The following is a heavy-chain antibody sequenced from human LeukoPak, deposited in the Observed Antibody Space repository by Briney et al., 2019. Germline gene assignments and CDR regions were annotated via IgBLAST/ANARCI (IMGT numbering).Heavy chain of an antibody. D-gene: IGHD6-13*01. CDR1: GFTFSSYS. CDR2: ISSSSSYI. J-gene: IGHJ4*02. V-gene: IGHV3-21*01. Sequence: GGSLRLSCAASGFTFSSYSMNWVRQAPGKGLEWVSSISSSSSYIYYADSVKGRFTISRDNAKNSLYLQMNSLRAEDTAVYYCARPDSSWYSPGGRLDYWGQGTLVTVSS. CDR3: ARPDSSWYSPGGRLDY.